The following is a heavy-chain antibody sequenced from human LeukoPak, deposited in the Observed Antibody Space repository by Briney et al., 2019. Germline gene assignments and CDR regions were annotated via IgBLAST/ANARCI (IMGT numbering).Heavy chain of an antibody. Sequence: ASVKVSCKASAYTFTSYYMRWVRHAPGQGLDWMGRINPSGGSTSYAQKFQGRVTMTRDTSTSTVYMEPSSLRSEDTAVYYCARAGIVSQKDYRGQGTLVTVSS. CDR3: ARAGIVSQKDY. CDR1: AYTFTSYY. D-gene: IGHD1-26*01. V-gene: IGHV1-46*01. CDR2: INPSGGST. J-gene: IGHJ4*02.